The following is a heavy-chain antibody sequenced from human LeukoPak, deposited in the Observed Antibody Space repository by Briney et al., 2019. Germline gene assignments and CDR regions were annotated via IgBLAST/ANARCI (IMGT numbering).Heavy chain of an antibody. J-gene: IGHJ4*02. CDR2: ISGSGGST. CDR3: AKDSFWSGYYTGNDY. Sequence: PGGSLRLSCAASGFTFSSYGMHWVRQAPGKGLEWVSAISGSGGSTYYADSVKGRFTISRDNSKNTLYLQMNSLRAEDTAVYYCAKDSFWSGYYTGNDYWGQGTLVTVSS. D-gene: IGHD3-3*01. CDR1: GFTFSSYG. V-gene: IGHV3-23*01.